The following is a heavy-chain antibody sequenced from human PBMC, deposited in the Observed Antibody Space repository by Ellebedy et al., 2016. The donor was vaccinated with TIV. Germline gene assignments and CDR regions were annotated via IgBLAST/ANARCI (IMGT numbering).Heavy chain of an antibody. J-gene: IGHJ5*02. CDR2: IYWDDDK. CDR1: GFSLSPSGVG. V-gene: IGHV2-5*02. D-gene: IGHD1-26*01. Sequence: SGPTLVXPTATLTLTCTFSGFSLSPSGVGVGWIRQPPGKALEWLALIYWDDDKRYSPSLKTRLTITKDTSKNQVVLTMANMDPMDTATYYCTHRKWELLDPWGQGTLVTVSS. CDR3: THRKWELLDP.